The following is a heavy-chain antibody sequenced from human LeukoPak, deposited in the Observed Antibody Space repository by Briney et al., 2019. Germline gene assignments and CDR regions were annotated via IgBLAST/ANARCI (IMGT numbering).Heavy chain of an antibody. V-gene: IGHV3-66*02. CDR3: TRDVIPYYYMDV. Sequence: GGSLRLSCAASGFAVSSNYMSWVRQAPGKGLECVSVTHSVGTTYYADSVRGRFTISRDHSKNTLYLQMNSLRTEVTAVYYCTRDVIPYYYMDVWGKGTTVTVSS. J-gene: IGHJ6*03. CDR2: THSVGTT. D-gene: IGHD2-21*01. CDR1: GFAVSSNY.